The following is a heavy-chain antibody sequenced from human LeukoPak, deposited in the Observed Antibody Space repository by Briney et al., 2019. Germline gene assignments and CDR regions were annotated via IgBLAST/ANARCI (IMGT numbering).Heavy chain of an antibody. CDR2: IYYSGST. CDR1: GGSISSSSYY. J-gene: IGHJ4*02. CDR3: ARHGPADTPTYYDFWSGYYNDDY. D-gene: IGHD3-3*01. Sequence: PSETLSLTCTVSGGSISSSSYYWGWIRQPPGKGLEWIGSIYYSGSTYYNPSLKSRVTISVDTSKNQFSLKLSSVTAADTAVYYCARHGPADTPTYYDFWSGYYNDDYWGQGTLVTVSS. V-gene: IGHV4-39*01.